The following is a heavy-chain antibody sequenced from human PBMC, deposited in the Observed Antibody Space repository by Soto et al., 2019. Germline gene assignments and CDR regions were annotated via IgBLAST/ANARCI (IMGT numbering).Heavy chain of an antibody. CDR3: AKGGVLVLDRYYFDY. CDR2: ISWNSGSI. V-gene: IGHV3-9*01. CDR1: GFTFDDYA. Sequence: EVQLVESGGGLVQPGRSLRLSCAASGFTFDDYAMHWVRQAPGKGLEWVSGISWNSGSIGYADSVKGRFTISRDNAKNSLYLQMNSLRAEDTALYYCAKGGVLVLDRYYFDYWGQGTLVTVSS. J-gene: IGHJ4*02. D-gene: IGHD3-3*01.